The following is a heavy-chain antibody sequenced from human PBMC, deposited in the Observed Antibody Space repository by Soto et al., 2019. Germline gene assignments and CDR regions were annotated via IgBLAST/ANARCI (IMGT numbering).Heavy chain of an antibody. CDR2: ISSNGGST. J-gene: IGHJ4*02. Sequence: EVQLVESGGGLVQPGGSLRLSCAASGFTFSSYAMHWVRQAPGKGLEYVSAISSNGGSTYYANSVKGRFTISRDNSKNTLYLQMGSLRAEDMAVYYCARGGSDYYFDYWGPGTLVTVSS. D-gene: IGHD2-21*02. CDR1: GFTFSSYA. CDR3: ARGGSDYYFDY. V-gene: IGHV3-64*01.